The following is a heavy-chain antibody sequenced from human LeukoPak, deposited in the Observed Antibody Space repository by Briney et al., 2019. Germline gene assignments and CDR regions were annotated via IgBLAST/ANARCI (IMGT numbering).Heavy chain of an antibody. V-gene: IGHV3-7*01. D-gene: IGHD4-17*01. CDR3: AREXTAXLXLXXFDP. CDR1: GFTFSSYW. Sequence: PGGSLRLSCAASGFTFSSYWMSWVRQAPGKGLEWVANIKQDGSEKYYVDSVKGRFTISRDNAKNSLYLQMNSLRAEDTAVYYCAREXTAXLXLXXFDPWGQGTLVTVS. J-gene: IGHJ5*02. CDR2: IKQDGSEK.